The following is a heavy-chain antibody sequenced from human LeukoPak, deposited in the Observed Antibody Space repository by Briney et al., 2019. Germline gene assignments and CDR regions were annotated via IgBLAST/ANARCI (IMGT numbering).Heavy chain of an antibody. Sequence: PGGTLRLSCAASGFTFSSYGMSWVRQAPGKGLEWVSAISGSGGSTYYADSVKGRFTISRDNSKNTLYLQMNSLRAEDTAVYYCAKVSTRSSSGWLYWGQGTLVTVSS. CDR1: GFTFSSYG. J-gene: IGHJ4*02. CDR3: AKVSTRSSSGWLY. V-gene: IGHV3-23*01. CDR2: ISGSGGST. D-gene: IGHD6-19*01.